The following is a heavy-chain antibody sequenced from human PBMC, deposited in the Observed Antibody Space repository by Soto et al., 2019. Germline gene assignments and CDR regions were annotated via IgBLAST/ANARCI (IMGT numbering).Heavy chain of an antibody. V-gene: IGHV3-23*01. J-gene: IGHJ3*02. Sequence: EVQLLESGGGLVQPGGSLRLSCAASGFTFSSYAMSWVRQAPGKGLEWVSVVSGTDDTTYYADSVKGRFTIARDNSKNTLYLQMNSRRAEDTAVYYCAKDEYPSGWYRSGAFDSWGQGTIVTVSS. CDR2: VSGTDDTT. D-gene: IGHD6-19*01. CDR1: GFTFSSYA. CDR3: AKDEYPSGWYRSGAFDS.